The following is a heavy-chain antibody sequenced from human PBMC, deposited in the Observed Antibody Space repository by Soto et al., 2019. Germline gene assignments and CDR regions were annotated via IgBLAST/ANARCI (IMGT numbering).Heavy chain of an antibody. CDR2: IYSGGST. CDR3: ARGYSSSWYVGLGY. J-gene: IGHJ4*02. D-gene: IGHD6-13*01. CDR1: GFTVSSNY. V-gene: IGHV3-53*01. Sequence: PGGSLRLSCAASGFTVSSNYMSGVRQAPGKGLEWVSLIYSGGSTYYADSVKGRFTISRDNSKHTLYLQMSSLRAEDTAVYYCARGYSSSWYVGLGYWGQGTLVTVSS.